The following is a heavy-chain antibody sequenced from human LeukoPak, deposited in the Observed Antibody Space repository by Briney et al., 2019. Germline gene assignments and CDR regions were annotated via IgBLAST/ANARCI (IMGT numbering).Heavy chain of an antibody. CDR3: ARDQQWLDPARHDFDY. CDR2: ISAYNGNT. Sequence: ASVKVSXKASGYTFISYGFSWVRQAPGQGLEWMGWISAYNGNTNYAQKLQGRVTMTTDTSTSTAYMELRSLRSDDTAVYYCARDQQWLDPARHDFDYWGQGTLVTVSS. J-gene: IGHJ4*02. CDR1: GYTFISYG. V-gene: IGHV1-18*01. D-gene: IGHD6-19*01.